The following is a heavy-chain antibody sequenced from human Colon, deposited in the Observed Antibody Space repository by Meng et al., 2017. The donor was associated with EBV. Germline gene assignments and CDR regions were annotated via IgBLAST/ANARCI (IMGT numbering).Heavy chain of an antibody. CDR3: ARGPGGSYYLYYFDY. D-gene: IGHD1-26*01. Sequence: GQLQVGGAGLLKPSETLSLTCAVYGGSFSGYYWSWIRQPPEKGLEWIGEINHSGSTNYNPSLKSRVTISVDTSKKQFSLKLSSVTAADTAVYYCARGPGGSYYLYYFDYWGQGTLVTVSS. CDR1: GGSFSGYY. CDR2: INHSGST. V-gene: IGHV4-34*01. J-gene: IGHJ4*02.